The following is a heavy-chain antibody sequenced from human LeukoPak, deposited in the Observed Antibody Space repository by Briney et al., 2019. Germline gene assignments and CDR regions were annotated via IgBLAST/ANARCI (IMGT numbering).Heavy chain of an antibody. CDR3: ARHFCSSSSCYIPVSWNSYYMDV. CDR2: ISTSSAYR. D-gene: IGHD2-2*02. Sequence: GGSLRLSCAASGFTFSIYSLSWVRQAPGGGLEWVSSISTSSAYRHYADSVRGRFTISRDNAQNSLFLQMSGLRGEDTDVYYCARHFCSSSSCYIPVSWNSYYMDVWGKGTTVTVSS. CDR1: GFTFSIYS. V-gene: IGHV3-21*01. J-gene: IGHJ6*03.